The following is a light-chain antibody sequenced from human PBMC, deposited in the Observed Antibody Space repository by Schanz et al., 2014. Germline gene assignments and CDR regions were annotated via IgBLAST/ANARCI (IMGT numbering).Light chain of an antibody. CDR3: QQRSNWPRT. V-gene: IGKV3D-20*02. CDR1: QSVSSGN. CDR2: GAF. Sequence: EIVMTQSPATLSVSPGESATLSCRASQSVSSGNLAWYQQKPGQAPRLLIYGAFDRATGIPDRFSGSGSGTVFTLTISRLEPEDFAVYYCQQRSNWPRTFGQGTKVEIK. J-gene: IGKJ1*01.